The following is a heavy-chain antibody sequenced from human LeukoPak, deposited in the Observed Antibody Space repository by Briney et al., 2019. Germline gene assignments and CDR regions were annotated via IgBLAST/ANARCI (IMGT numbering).Heavy chain of an antibody. Sequence: PSETLSLTCAVYGGSFSGYYWSWIRQPPGKGLEWIGEINHSGSTNYNPSLKSRVTISVDTSKNQFSLKLSSVTAADTAVYYRARGASQITIFVSGHYYWFDPWGQGTLVTVSS. CDR1: GGSFSGYY. J-gene: IGHJ5*02. CDR3: ARGASQITIFVSGHYYWFDP. CDR2: INHSGST. D-gene: IGHD3-3*01. V-gene: IGHV4-34*01.